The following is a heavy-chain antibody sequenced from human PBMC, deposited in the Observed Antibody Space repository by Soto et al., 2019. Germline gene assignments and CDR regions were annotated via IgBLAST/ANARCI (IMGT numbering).Heavy chain of an antibody. CDR3: ASGPYDYVWGSYRSYNWFDP. CDR2: IIPIFGTA. J-gene: IGHJ5*02. D-gene: IGHD3-16*02. V-gene: IGHV1-69*06. Sequence: SVKVSCKASGGTFSSYAISWVRQAPGQGLEWMGGIIPIFGTANYAQKFQGRATITADKSTSTAYMELSSLRSEDTAVYYCASGPYDYVWGSYRSYNWFDPWGQGTLVTVSS. CDR1: GGTFSSYA.